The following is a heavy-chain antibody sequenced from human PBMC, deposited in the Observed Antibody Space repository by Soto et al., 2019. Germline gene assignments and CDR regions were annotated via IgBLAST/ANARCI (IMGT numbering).Heavy chain of an antibody. Sequence: PGGSLRLSCAASGFTFSSYAMHWVRRAPGKGLEWVAVISYDGSNKYYADSVKGRFTISRDNSKNTLYLQMNSLRAEDTAVYCCARARWLHPFDYWGQGTLVTVSS. CDR2: ISYDGSNK. CDR1: GFTFSSYA. D-gene: IGHD5-12*01. V-gene: IGHV3-30-3*01. CDR3: ARARWLHPFDY. J-gene: IGHJ4*02.